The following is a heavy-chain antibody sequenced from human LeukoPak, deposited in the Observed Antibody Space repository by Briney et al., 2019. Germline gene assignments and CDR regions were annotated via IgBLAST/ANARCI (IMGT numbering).Heavy chain of an antibody. J-gene: IGHJ6*02. D-gene: IGHD3-10*01. V-gene: IGHV3-23*01. CDR3: AGSGSYAYYYYYYGMDV. CDR2: ISGSGGST. CDR1: GFTFSSYA. Sequence: GGPLRLSCAASGFTFSSYAMSWVRQAPGKGLEWVSAISGSGGSTYYADSVKGRFTISRDNSKNTLYLQMNSLRAEDTAVYYCAGSGSYAYYYYYYGMDVWGQGTTVTVSS.